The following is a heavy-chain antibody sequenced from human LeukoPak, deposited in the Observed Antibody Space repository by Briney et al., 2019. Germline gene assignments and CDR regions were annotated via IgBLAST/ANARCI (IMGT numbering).Heavy chain of an antibody. J-gene: IGHJ3*02. V-gene: IGHV1-46*01. CDR1: GYTFTSYY. CDR3: ARYNYPGAFDI. Sequence: ASVKVSCKASGYTFTSYYMHWVRQAPGQGLDWMGIINPNGCSTSYAQKFQGRVTMTRDMSTSTVYVELSSLRSEDTAVYYCARYNYPGAFDIWGQGTMVTVSS. CDR2: INPNGCST. D-gene: IGHD3-16*01.